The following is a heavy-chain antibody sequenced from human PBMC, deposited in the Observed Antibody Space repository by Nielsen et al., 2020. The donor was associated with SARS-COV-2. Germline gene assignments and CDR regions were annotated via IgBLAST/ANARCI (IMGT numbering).Heavy chain of an antibody. CDR2: INPSGGTT. Sequence: VQVSCKASGYTFTNYYMHWVRQAPGKGLEWMGIINPSGGTTIYAQKFQGRVTMTRDTSTSTVYMELTTLRSEDTATYYCARAQLRSTWDFDSWGQGTLVNVSS. CDR3: ARAQLRSTWDFDS. D-gene: IGHD2-2*01. CDR1: GYTFTNYY. J-gene: IGHJ4*02. V-gene: IGHV1-46*01.